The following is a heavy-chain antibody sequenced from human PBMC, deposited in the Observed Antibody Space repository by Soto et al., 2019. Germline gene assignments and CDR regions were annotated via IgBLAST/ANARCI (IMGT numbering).Heavy chain of an antibody. Sequence: SETLSLTCTVSCGSISSSSYYWGWIRQPPGKGLEWIGSIFYSGSTYNNPSLKSRVTIFVDTSKNQFSLRLSSVTAADTAVYYCASGSLGYSYGLDYYYYGLDVWGQGTTVT. CDR2: IFYSGST. V-gene: IGHV4-39*01. J-gene: IGHJ6*02. CDR1: CGSISSSSYY. D-gene: IGHD5-18*01. CDR3: ASGSLGYSYGLDYYYYGLDV.